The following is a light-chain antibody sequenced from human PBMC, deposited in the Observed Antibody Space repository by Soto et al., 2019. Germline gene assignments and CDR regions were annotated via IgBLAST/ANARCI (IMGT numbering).Light chain of an antibody. CDR1: QSISNY. J-gene: IGKJ4*01. Sequence: DIQMTQSPFSLPASVGDRVNITCRASQSISNYLNWYQHKLGRAPSLLIHGASSLQGGVPSRFSGSGSGTDFTLTISSLHPEDFTTYYCQQTYSAPLTFGGGTRVEF. CDR3: QQTYSAPLT. V-gene: IGKV1-39*01. CDR2: GAS.